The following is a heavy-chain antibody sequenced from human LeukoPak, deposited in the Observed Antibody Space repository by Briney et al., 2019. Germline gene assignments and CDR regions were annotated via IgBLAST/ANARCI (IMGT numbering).Heavy chain of an antibody. CDR1: GFTFSSYA. CDR2: ISGSGDAT. J-gene: IGHJ4*02. D-gene: IGHD5-18*01. Sequence: GGSLRLSCAASGFTFSSYAMGWVRQAPGKGLEWVSTISGSGDATYYADSVKGRFRFTISRDNSKNTLYLQMNSLRAEDTAVYYCAKEFSVQLWLEGTFDYWGQGTLVTVSS. CDR3: AKEFSVQLWLEGTFDY. V-gene: IGHV3-23*01.